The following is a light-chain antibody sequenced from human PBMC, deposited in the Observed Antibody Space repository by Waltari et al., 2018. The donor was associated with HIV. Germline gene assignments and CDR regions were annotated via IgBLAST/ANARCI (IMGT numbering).Light chain of an antibody. CDR3: RQHRTFPGT. Sequence: DIQMTQSPSSMSASVGDRVTITCRASQGIGNDLGWYKQKQGKAPKRLIYAASSLQSGVPSRFIGSGSGTEFTLTISSLQPQDFATYCCRQHRTFPGTFGQGTKVEIK. J-gene: IGKJ1*01. V-gene: IGKV1-17*01. CDR1: QGIGND. CDR2: AAS.